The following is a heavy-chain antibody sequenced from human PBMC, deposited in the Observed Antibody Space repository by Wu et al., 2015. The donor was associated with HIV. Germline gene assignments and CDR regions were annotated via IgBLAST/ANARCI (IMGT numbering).Heavy chain of an antibody. J-gene: IGHJ4*02. CDR3: ARGRPRIDYGSGTYDY. CDR2: INPNSGGT. CDR1: GYTFTGYY. Sequence: QVQLVQSGAEVKKPGASVKVSCKASGYTFTGYYMHWVRQAPGQGLEWMGWINPNSGGTNYAQKFQGRVTMTRDTSISTAYMELSRLRSDDTAVYYCARGRPRIDYGSGTYDYWGQGTLVTVSS. D-gene: IGHD3-10*01. V-gene: IGHV1-2*02.